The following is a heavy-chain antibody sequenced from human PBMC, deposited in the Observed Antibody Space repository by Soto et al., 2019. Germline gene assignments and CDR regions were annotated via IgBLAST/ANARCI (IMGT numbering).Heavy chain of an antibody. CDR3: AKDHGSGSYYDFDY. J-gene: IGHJ4*02. Sequence: ESGGGVVQPGRSLRLSCAASGFTFSSYGMHWVRQAPGKGLEWVAVISYDGSNKYYADSVKGRFTISRDNSKNTLYLQMNSLRAEDTAVYYCAKDHGSGSYYDFDYWGQGTLVTVSS. CDR2: ISYDGSNK. V-gene: IGHV3-30*18. CDR1: GFTFSSYG. D-gene: IGHD3-10*01.